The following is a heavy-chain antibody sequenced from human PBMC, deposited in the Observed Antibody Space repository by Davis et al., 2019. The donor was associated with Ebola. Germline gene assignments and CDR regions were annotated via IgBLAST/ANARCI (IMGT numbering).Heavy chain of an antibody. CDR1: GNSFTNPW. J-gene: IGHJ3*02. Sequence: GESLKISCTDSGNSFTNPWIGWVRQLPGKGLEWMGIIYTGDSDTRYSPSFRGQVTISADKSIKTAFLQWSSLKASDTAMYYCASLRRTITGMDDAFDIWGQGTMVTVSS. CDR3: ASLRRTITGMDDAFDI. CDR2: IYTGDSDT. V-gene: IGHV5-51*01. D-gene: IGHD2-8*02.